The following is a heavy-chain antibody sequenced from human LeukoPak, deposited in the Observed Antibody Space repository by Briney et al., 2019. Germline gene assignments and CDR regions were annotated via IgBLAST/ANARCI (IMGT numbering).Heavy chain of an antibody. CDR2: IIPLFGTT. V-gene: IGHV1-69*13. CDR1: GGTFSIYA. CDR3: AKVGGIQIPRRGDY. J-gene: IGHJ4*02. Sequence: ASVKVSCKASGGTFSIYAISWVRQAPGQGLEWMGGIIPLFGTTNYAQEFQGRVTITADESTSTAYMELRSLTSDDTAVYYCAKVGGIQIPRRGDYWGQGTLLTVSS. D-gene: IGHD3-16*01.